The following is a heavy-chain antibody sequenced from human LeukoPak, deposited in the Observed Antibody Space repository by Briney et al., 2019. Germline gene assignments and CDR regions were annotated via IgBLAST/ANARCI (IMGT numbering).Heavy chain of an antibody. J-gene: IGHJ4*02. CDR1: GFTFSSYA. V-gene: IGHV3-30*04. CDR2: ISYDGSNK. D-gene: IGHD6-6*01. CDR3: ASGKVGSSSGLVDY. Sequence: GGSLRLSCAASGFTFSSYAMHWVRQAPGKGLEWVAVISYDGSNKYYADSVKGRFTISRDNSKNTLYLQMNSLRAEDTAVYYCASGKVGSSSGLVDYWGQGTLVTVSS.